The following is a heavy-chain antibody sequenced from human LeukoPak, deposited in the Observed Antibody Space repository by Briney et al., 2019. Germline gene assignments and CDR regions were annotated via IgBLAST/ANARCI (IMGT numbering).Heavy chain of an antibody. CDR3: ARTRGYSYGIFYMDV. J-gene: IGHJ6*03. Sequence: SQTLSLTCTVSGGSISSGSFYWSWIRQPAGKGLEWIGRIYTSGSTNYNPSLKSRVTISVDTSKNQFSLNLTSVTAADTAVYYCARTRGYSYGIFYMDVWGKGTTVTISS. CDR2: IYTSGST. CDR1: GGSISSGSFY. V-gene: IGHV4-61*02. D-gene: IGHD5-18*01.